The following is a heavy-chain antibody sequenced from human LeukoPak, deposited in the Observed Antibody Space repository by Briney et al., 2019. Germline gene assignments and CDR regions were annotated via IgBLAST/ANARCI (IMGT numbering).Heavy chain of an antibody. CDR1: GGSISSYY. V-gene: IGHV4-59*01. CDR3: ARVTGGYDDFDY. Sequence: SETLCLTCTVSGGSISSYYWSWIRQPPGKGLEWIGYIYYSGSTNYNPSLKSRVTISVDTSKNQFSLKLSSVTAADTAVYYCARVTGGYDDFDYWGQGTLVPLSS. CDR2: IYYSGST. D-gene: IGHD5-12*01. J-gene: IGHJ4*02.